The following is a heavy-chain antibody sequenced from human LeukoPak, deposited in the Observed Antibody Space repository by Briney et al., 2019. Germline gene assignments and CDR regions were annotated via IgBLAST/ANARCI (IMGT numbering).Heavy chain of an antibody. CDR3: AKRSCSGDSCAFFDY. CDR1: GFTFSSYA. V-gene: IGHV3-23*01. J-gene: IGHJ4*02. Sequence: PGGSLRLSCAASGFTFSSYAMSWVRQAPGKGLEWVSAISGSGGSTYYADSVKGRFTISRDNSKNTLYLQMSSLRDEDTAVFYCAKRSCSGDSCAFFDYWGQGTLVTVSS. D-gene: IGHD2-15*01. CDR2: ISGSGGST.